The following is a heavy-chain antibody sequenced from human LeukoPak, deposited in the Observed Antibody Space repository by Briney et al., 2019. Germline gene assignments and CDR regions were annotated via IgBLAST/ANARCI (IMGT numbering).Heavy chain of an antibody. J-gene: IGHJ4*02. Sequence: GGSLRLSCAASGFTFSNAWMSWVRQAPRRGLEWVGRIKRKGDDGTIDYAAPVKGRLSISRDDSKNTLYLQMKSLKSEDTAVYYCTAGTGRSDFDYWGQGTLVTVSS. V-gene: IGHV3-15*01. CDR1: GFTFSNAW. CDR2: IKRKGDDGTI. D-gene: IGHD3/OR15-3a*01. CDR3: TAGTGRSDFDY.